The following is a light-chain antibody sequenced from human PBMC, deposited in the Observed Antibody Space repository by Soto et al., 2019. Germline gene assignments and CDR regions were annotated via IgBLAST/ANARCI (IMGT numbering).Light chain of an antibody. Sequence: DIQMTQSPSTLSASVGDRVTITCRASQSISSWLAWYQQKPGKAPKLLIYKASSLESGVPSRFSGSGSGTEFTLTVSRLQPVDFATYYCQQYNSYSMYTFGQGTKLEIK. CDR2: KAS. V-gene: IGKV1-5*03. CDR1: QSISSW. CDR3: QQYNSYSMYT. J-gene: IGKJ2*01.